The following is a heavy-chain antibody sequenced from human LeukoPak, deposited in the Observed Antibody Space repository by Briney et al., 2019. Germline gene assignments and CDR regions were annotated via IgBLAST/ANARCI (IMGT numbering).Heavy chain of an antibody. CDR1: GFTFSSYW. CDR2: IKQDGSEK. V-gene: IGHV3-7*05. J-gene: IGHJ4*02. Sequence: GGSLRLSCAASGFTFSSYWMSWVRQAPGKGLEWVADIKQDGSEKHYVDSVKGRFTISRDNAKNSLDLQVNGLRAEDTAVYYCARGTYYPGLWGQGTLVTVSS. CDR3: ARGTYYPGL. D-gene: IGHD3-22*01.